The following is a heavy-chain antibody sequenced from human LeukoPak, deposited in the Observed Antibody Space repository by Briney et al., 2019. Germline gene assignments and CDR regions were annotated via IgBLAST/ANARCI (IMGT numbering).Heavy chain of an antibody. Sequence: ASVKVSCKASGYTFTSYYMHWVRQAPGQGLEWMGIINPSGGSTNYAQKFQGRVTITADESTSTAYMELSSLRSEDTAVYYCATVDTAMGYWGQGTLVTVSS. D-gene: IGHD5-18*01. J-gene: IGHJ4*02. CDR1: GYTFTSYY. CDR2: INPSGGST. CDR3: ATVDTAMGY. V-gene: IGHV1-46*01.